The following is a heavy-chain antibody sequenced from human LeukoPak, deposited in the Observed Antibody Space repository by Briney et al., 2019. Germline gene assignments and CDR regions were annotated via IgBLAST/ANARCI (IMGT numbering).Heavy chain of an antibody. CDR1: GGSISSSSSY. J-gene: IGHJ4*02. V-gene: IGHV4-39*07. CDR3: ARGLERRSYFDY. Sequence: SETLSLTCTVSGGSISSSSSYWGWIRQPPGKGLEWIGSIYYSGSTYYNPSLKSRVTISVDTSKNQFSLKLSSVTAADTAVYYCARGLERRSYFDYWGQGTLVTVSS. CDR2: IYYSGST. D-gene: IGHD1-1*01.